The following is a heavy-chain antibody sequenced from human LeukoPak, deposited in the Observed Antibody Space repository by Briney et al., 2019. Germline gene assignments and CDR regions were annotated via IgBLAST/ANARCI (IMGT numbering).Heavy chain of an antibody. J-gene: IGHJ4*02. D-gene: IGHD2-2*02. CDR1: GFTFSSYA. CDR3: AKSRAYPYYFDY. V-gene: IGHV3-23*01. Sequence: GGSLRLSCAASGFTFSSYAMSWVRQAPGKGLEWVSATSGSGGSTYYADSVKGRFTISRDNSKNTLYLQMNSLRAEDTAVYYCAKSRAYPYYFDYWGQGTLVTVSS. CDR2: TSGSGGST.